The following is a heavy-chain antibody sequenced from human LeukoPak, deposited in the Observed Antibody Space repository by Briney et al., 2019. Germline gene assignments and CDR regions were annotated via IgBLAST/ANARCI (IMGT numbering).Heavy chain of an antibody. Sequence: GGSLRLSCAASGFTFSTYWLHWLRQAPGKGLVWVSRIKSDGSTNYADSVKGRFTISRDNAKNTVSLQMNSLRPEDTGVYYCARAPSEIGGYYPEYFRHWGQGTLVTVSS. V-gene: IGHV3-74*01. CDR3: ARAPSEIGGYYPEYFRH. CDR2: IKSDGST. J-gene: IGHJ1*01. CDR1: GFTFSTYW. D-gene: IGHD3-22*01.